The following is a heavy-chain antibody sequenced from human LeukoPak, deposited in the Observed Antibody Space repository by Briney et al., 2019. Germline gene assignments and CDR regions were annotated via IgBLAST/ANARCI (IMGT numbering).Heavy chain of an antibody. CDR2: INHSGST. D-gene: IGHD6-19*01. Sequence: SETPSLTCAVYGGSFSGYYWSWIRQPPGKGLEWIGEINHSGSTNYNPSLKSRVTISVDTSKNQFSLKLSSVTAADTAVYYCARGVAVAGHAFDIWGQGTMVTVSS. J-gene: IGHJ3*02. CDR1: GGSFSGYY. CDR3: ARGVAVAGHAFDI. V-gene: IGHV4-34*01.